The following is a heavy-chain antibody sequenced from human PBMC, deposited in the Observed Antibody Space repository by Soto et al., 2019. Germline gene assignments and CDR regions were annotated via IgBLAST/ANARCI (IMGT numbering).Heavy chain of an antibody. V-gene: IGHV4-61*01. CDR2: IYYSGST. CDR1: GGSVSSGSYY. Sequence: PSETLSLTCSVSGGSVSSGSYYWSWIRQPPGKGLEWIGYIYYSGSTSYNPSLKSRVTISVDTSKNQFYLNLSSVTAADTAVYYCARDFCGGDCSDDHYYYALDVWGQGTTVTVSS. D-gene: IGHD2-21*02. CDR3: ARDFCGGDCSDDHYYYALDV. J-gene: IGHJ6*02.